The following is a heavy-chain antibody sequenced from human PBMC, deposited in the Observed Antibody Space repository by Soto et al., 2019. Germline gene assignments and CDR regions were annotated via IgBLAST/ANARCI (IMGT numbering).Heavy chain of an antibody. D-gene: IGHD3-10*01. CDR2: IDPSDSYT. Sequence: PGESLKISCKGSGYSFTSYWISWVRQMPGKGLEWMGRIDPSDSYTNYSPSFQGHVTISADKSISTAYLQWSSLKASDTAMYYCARHGSPYGSGSYYDPHPYFPSYYYGMDVWGQGTTVTVSS. CDR3: ARHGSPYGSGSYYDPHPYFPSYYYGMDV. V-gene: IGHV5-10-1*01. CDR1: GYSFTSYW. J-gene: IGHJ6*02.